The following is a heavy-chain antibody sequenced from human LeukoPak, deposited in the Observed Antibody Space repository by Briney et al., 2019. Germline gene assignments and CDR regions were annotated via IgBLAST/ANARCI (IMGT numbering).Heavy chain of an antibody. J-gene: IGHJ2*01. CDR3: ARRRYSYGSWYFDL. Sequence: SETLSLTCNVSGGSISSGDYYWSWIRQPPGKGLEWIGYISYSGSTYYNPSLKSRVTISVDTSKNHFSLKLSSVTAADTAVYYCARRRYSYGSWYFDLWGRGTLVTVSS. D-gene: IGHD5-18*01. CDR1: GGSISSGDYY. V-gene: IGHV4-30-4*01. CDR2: ISYSGST.